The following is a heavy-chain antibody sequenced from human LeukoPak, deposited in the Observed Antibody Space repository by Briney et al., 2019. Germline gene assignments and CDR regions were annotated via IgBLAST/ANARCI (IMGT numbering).Heavy chain of an antibody. CDR2: FNSDGSSA. D-gene: IGHD4-17*01. CDR3: ARDDYGETFDY. Sequence: GGSLRLSCEASGFTFSSYWMHWVRQAPGKGLVWVSRFNSDGSSATYADSVKGRFSISRDNAKNTLYLQMNSLRAEDTAIYYCARDDYGETFDYWGQGTLVTVSS. J-gene: IGHJ4*02. CDR1: GFTFSSYW. V-gene: IGHV3-74*01.